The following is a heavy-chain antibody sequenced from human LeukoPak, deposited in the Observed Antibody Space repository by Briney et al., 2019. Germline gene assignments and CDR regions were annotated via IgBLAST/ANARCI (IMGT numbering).Heavy chain of an antibody. Sequence: SETLSLTCTVSGGSISSSSYYWGWIRQPPGKGLEWIGSIYYSGSTYYNPSLRSRVTISVDTSKNQFSLKLSSVTAADTAVYYCARPYSSGWYYFDYWGQGTLVTVSS. J-gene: IGHJ4*02. CDR3: ARPYSSGWYYFDY. CDR1: GGSISSSSYY. V-gene: IGHV4-39*01. CDR2: IYYSGST. D-gene: IGHD6-19*01.